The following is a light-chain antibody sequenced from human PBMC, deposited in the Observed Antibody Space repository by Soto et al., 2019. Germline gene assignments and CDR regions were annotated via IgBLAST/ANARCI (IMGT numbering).Light chain of an antibody. CDR3: QQRSTTPYT. CDR2: VTS. V-gene: IGKV1-39*01. CDR1: QNIYRF. J-gene: IGKJ2*01. Sequence: DIQMTQSPSSLSASVGDRITITSRASQNIYRFLNWFQQKAAKAPELLIYVTSTLQRGVPSRLSGSGSGTDFTLTISSLQPEDFATYCCQQRSTTPYTFGQGTKREI.